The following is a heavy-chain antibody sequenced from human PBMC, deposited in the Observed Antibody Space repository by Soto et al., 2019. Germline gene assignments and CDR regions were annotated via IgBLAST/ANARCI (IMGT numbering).Heavy chain of an antibody. CDR3: ARAPKVSGSSQTRPDF. V-gene: IGHV4-34*01. CDR1: SGSFSGYY. CDR2: ISQSGNT. J-gene: IGHJ4*02. D-gene: IGHD6-6*01. Sequence: AETLSLTCSIYSGSFSGYYWRWIRQPPGKGLEWIGEISQSGNTNYSPSLKSRVSISIDTSKKQFSLSLASVSAAETAVYYCARAPKVSGSSQTRPDFWGQGTLVTVSS.